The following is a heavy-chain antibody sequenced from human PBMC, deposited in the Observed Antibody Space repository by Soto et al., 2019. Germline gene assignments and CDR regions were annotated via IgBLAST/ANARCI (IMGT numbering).Heavy chain of an antibody. J-gene: IGHJ6*02. Sequence: QVQLVQSGAEVKKPGSSVKVSCKASGGTFSSYAISWVRQAPGQGLEWMGGIIPIFGTANYAQKFQGRVTITADKSTSTAYMELSSLRSEDTAVYYCARVWGGYCSSTSCSRYYGMDVWGQGTTVTVSS. CDR3: ARVWGGYCSSTSCSRYYGMDV. CDR1: GGTFSSYA. V-gene: IGHV1-69*06. D-gene: IGHD2-2*01. CDR2: IIPIFGTA.